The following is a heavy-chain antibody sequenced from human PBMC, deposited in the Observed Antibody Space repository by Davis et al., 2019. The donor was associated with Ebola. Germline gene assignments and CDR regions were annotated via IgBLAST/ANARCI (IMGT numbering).Heavy chain of an antibody. V-gene: IGHV3-7*01. CDR1: EFTFSSYW. CDR3: ARNHYDFWSGYYKKGGFDY. CDR2: IKPDGSEK. Sequence: GESLKISCAASEFTFSSYWMSWVRQAPGKGLEWVANIKPDGSEKYYVDSVKGRFTISRDNAKKSLYLQMNSLRAEDTAVYYCARNHYDFWSGYYKKGGFDYWGQGTLVTVSS. J-gene: IGHJ4*02. D-gene: IGHD3-3*01.